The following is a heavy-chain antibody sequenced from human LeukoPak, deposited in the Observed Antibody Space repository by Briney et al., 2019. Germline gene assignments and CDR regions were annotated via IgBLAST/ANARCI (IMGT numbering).Heavy chain of an antibody. CDR1: GFTFSTYA. V-gene: IGHV3-23*01. J-gene: IGHJ4*02. CDR3: AKDRWELRGYCNY. Sequence: PGGSLRLSCAASGFTFSTYAMSWVRQAPGKGLEWVSAISGRGVSTSYADSVRGRFTISRDNSKNTLYLQMNSLRAEDTAVYYCAKDRWELRGYCNYWGQGTLVTVSS. CDR2: ISGRGVST. D-gene: IGHD1-26*01.